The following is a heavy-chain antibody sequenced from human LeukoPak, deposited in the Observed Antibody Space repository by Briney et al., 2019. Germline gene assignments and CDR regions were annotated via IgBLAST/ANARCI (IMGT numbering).Heavy chain of an antibody. CDR3: ARGSYNWNLFDY. J-gene: IGHJ4*02. CDR1: GGSISSGGYY. Sequence: KASETLSLTCTVSGGSISSGGYYWSWIRQHPGKGLEWIGYIYYSGSTYYNPSLKSRVTISVDTSKNQFSLKLSSVTAADTAVYYCARGSYNWNLFDYWGQGTLVTVSS. V-gene: IGHV4-61*08. D-gene: IGHD1-20*01. CDR2: IYYSGST.